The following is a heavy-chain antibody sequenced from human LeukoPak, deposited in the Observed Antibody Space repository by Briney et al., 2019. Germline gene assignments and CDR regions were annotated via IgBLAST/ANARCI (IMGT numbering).Heavy chain of an antibody. Sequence: GGSLRLSCAASGFRFSDYAVHWIRQAPGKGLEWVAIISKDGYNTDYADSVKGRFTISRDNSKNTLYLQMNSLRAEDTAVYYCARPGIALAGDYWGQGALVTVSS. CDR3: ARPGIALAGDY. V-gene: IGHV3-30-3*01. CDR2: ISKDGYNT. CDR1: GFRFSDYA. J-gene: IGHJ4*02. D-gene: IGHD6-19*01.